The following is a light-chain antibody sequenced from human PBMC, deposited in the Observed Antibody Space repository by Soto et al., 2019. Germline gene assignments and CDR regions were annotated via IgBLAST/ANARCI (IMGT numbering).Light chain of an antibody. CDR2: KVS. CDR1: QSLVFSDGNSH. V-gene: IGKV2-24*01. J-gene: IGKJ2*01. Sequence: DVVMTQTPLSSPVTLGQPASISCRSSQSLVFSDGNSHLHWLHQRPGQPPRLLIYKVSNRFSGVPDRLRGSGAGPDLTRKISRVEPEDVGVYFCMQATHQPLTFGYGTRLQI. CDR3: MQATHQPLT.